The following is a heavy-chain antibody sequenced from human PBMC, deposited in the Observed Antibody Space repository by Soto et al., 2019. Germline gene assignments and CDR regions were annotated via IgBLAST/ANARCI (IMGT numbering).Heavy chain of an antibody. Sequence: EVQLLESGGGLVQPGGSLRLSCAASGFTFSSYAMSWVRQAPGKGLEWVSAISGSGGSTYYADSVKGRFTISRDNSKNTLYLQMNSLRAEDTAVYYCAKSLRSGPMPYYYYGMDVWGQGTTVTVSS. J-gene: IGHJ6*02. CDR1: GFTFSSYA. CDR2: ISGSGGST. D-gene: IGHD3-3*01. V-gene: IGHV3-23*01. CDR3: AKSLRSGPMPYYYYGMDV.